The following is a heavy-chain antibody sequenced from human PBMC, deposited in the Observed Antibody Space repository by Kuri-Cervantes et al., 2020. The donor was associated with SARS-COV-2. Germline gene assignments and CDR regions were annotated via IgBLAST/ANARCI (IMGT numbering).Heavy chain of an antibody. J-gene: IGHJ4*02. Sequence: GGSLRLSCAASGFTVSSNYMSWVRQAPGKGLEWVSVIYGGGSTYYADSVKGRFTISRDNSKNTLYLQMNSLRAEDTAVYYCARVDRTGGNAFVDYWGQGTLVTVSS. CDR2: IYGGGST. D-gene: IGHD4-23*01. CDR1: GFTVSSNY. CDR3: ARVDRTGGNAFVDY. V-gene: IGHV3-53*01.